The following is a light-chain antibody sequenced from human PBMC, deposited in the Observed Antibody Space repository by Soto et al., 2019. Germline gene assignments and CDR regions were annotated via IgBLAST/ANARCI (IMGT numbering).Light chain of an antibody. CDR3: CSYAGTNTFV. J-gene: IGLJ1*01. CDR2: EGN. Sequence: QSALTQPASVSGSPGQSITISCTGTSSDVGSYNLVSWYQQHPGKAPKLMIYEGNKRPSGVSNRFSGSKSANTASRTISGLQTEDEADYYCCSYAGTNTFVFGTGTKVTVL. CDR1: SSDVGSYNL. V-gene: IGLV2-23*01.